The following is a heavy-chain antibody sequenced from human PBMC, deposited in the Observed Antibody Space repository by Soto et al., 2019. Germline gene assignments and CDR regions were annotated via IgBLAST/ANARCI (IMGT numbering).Heavy chain of an antibody. J-gene: IGHJ6*02. CDR3: AKDPRVKRFLEWLFPHYGMDV. CDR1: GFTFSSYG. Sequence: GGSLRLSCAASGFTFSSYGMHWVRQAPGKGLEWVAVISYDGSNKYYADSVKGRFTISRDNSKNTLYLQMNSLRAEDTAVYYCAKDPRVKRFLEWLFPHYGMDVWGQGTTVTVSS. V-gene: IGHV3-30*18. D-gene: IGHD3-3*01. CDR2: ISYDGSNK.